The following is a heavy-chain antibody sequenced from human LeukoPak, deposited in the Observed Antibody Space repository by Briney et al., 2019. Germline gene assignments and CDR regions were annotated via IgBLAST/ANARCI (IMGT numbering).Heavy chain of an antibody. J-gene: IGHJ4*02. CDR3: ANSGGYYPTGYFDY. Sequence: GGSLRLSCAASGFTFSSYGMHWVRQAPGKGLEWVAFIRYDGSNKFYADSVKGRFTISRDSSKSTLYLQMNSLRAEDTAVYYCANSGGYYPTGYFDYWGQGTLVTVSS. D-gene: IGHD3-22*01. V-gene: IGHV3-30*02. CDR2: IRYDGSNK. CDR1: GFTFSSYG.